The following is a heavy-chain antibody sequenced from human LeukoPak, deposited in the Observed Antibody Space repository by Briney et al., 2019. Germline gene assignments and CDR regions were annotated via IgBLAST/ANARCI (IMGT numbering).Heavy chain of an antibody. J-gene: IGHJ3*02. CDR1: GFTFDDYA. V-gene: IGHV3-9*01. D-gene: IGHD7-27*01. Sequence: GGSLRLSCAASGFTFDDYAMHWVRQAPGKGLEWVSGISWNSGSIGYADSVKGQFTISRDNAKNSLYLQMNSLRAEDTALYYCAKDILETGPDAFDIWGQGTMVTVSS. CDR3: AKDILETGPDAFDI. CDR2: ISWNSGSI.